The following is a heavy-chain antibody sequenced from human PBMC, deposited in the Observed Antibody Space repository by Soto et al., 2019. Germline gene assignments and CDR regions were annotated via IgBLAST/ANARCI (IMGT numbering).Heavy chain of an antibody. J-gene: IGHJ4*02. CDR2: IWYDGSNK. V-gene: IGHV3-33*03. CDR1: GFTISTHG. Sequence: QAQLVESGGGVVQPGTSLRLSCAASGFTISTHGMHWVRQAPGKGLEWLANIWYDGSNKFYAESVKGRFSISKDNSKNTLFLQMSIRRAEDTAVYYCAAATTWNFHFPYWGQGTQVTVSS. CDR3: AAATTWNFHFPY. D-gene: IGHD1-7*01.